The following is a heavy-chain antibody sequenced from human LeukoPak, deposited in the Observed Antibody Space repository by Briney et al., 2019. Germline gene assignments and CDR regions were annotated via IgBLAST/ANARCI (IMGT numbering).Heavy chain of an antibody. Sequence: GGSLRLSCVVSGFMVSRNYMTWVRQAPGKGLEWVAAIESGGKTHYANSVKGRFTISRDSSRKLYLQMNNVRVGDTAIYYCATYCGGGCYQWGQGTLLTVSS. D-gene: IGHD2-21*02. V-gene: IGHV3-53*01. CDR3: ATYCGGGCYQ. CDR2: IESGGKT. J-gene: IGHJ4*02. CDR1: GFMVSRNY.